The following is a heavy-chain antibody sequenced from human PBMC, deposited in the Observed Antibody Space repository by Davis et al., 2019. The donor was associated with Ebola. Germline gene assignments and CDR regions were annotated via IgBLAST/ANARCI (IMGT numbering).Heavy chain of an antibody. CDR3: ARDRPLDFFFGDYYGMDV. J-gene: IGHJ6*02. Sequence: GESLKISCAASGFTFSSYSMNWVRQAPGKGLEWVSAISGSGGTTYYAGSVKGRFTVSRDNAKNSLYLQMNSLRAEDTAVYYCARDRPLDFFFGDYYGMDVWGQGTTVTVSS. D-gene: IGHD3-16*01. V-gene: IGHV3-21*01. CDR1: GFTFSSYS. CDR2: ISGSGGTT.